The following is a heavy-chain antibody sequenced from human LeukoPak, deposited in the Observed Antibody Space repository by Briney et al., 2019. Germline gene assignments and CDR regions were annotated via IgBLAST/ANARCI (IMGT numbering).Heavy chain of an antibody. CDR3: AKDRLNDFWSVLDF. V-gene: IGHV3-23*01. CDR1: GFTFRNYA. J-gene: IGHJ4*02. Sequence: PGGSLRLSCAASGFTFRNYAMSWVRQAPGKGLEWVSGISGSGGSTYHADSVKGRFTISRDNSKNTLYLQMNSLRAEDTAIYYCAKDRLNDFWSVLDFWGQGTLVTVSS. D-gene: IGHD3-3*01. CDR2: ISGSGGST.